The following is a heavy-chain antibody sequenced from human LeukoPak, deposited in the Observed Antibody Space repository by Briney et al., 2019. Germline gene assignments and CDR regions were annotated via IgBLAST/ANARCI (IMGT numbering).Heavy chain of an antibody. J-gene: IGHJ5*02. CDR2: IKEGGSEK. CDR1: GFTFSSYW. V-gene: IGHV3-7*04. Sequence: PGGSLRLSCAASGFTFSSYWMTWVRQAPGKGLEWVANIKEGGSEKYYVDSVKGRFTIFRDNAKDSLSLHMNSLRPEDTAVYYCARESLLGGLDLWGQGTLVIVSS. CDR3: ARESLLGGLDL. D-gene: IGHD1-26*01.